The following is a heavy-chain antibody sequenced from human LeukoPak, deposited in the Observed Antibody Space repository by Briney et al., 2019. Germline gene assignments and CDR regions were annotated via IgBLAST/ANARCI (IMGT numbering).Heavy chain of an antibody. J-gene: IGHJ4*02. CDR2: IRSKANSYAT. V-gene: IGHV3-73*01. D-gene: IGHD1-26*01. Sequence: GGSLRLSCAASGFTFSGSAMHWVRQASGKGLEWVGRIRSKANSYATAYAASVKGRFTISRDDSKNTAYLQMNSLKTEDTAVYYCTRRKVGATTPFDYWGQGTLVTVSS. CDR3: TRRKVGATTPFDY. CDR1: GFTFSGSA.